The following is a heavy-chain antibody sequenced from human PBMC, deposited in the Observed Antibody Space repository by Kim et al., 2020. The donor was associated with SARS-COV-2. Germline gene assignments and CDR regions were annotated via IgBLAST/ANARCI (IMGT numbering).Heavy chain of an antibody. D-gene: IGHD1-26*01. CDR3: ASLVGATRGVWYYYYAMDV. J-gene: IGHJ6*02. CDR2: IYYSGST. Sequence: SETLSLTRTVSGGSISSYYWSWIRQPPGKGLEWIGYIYYSGSTNYNPSLKSRVTISVDTSKNQFSLKLSSVTAADTAVYYCASLVGATRGVWYYYYAMDVWGQGTTVTVSS. V-gene: IGHV4-59*01. CDR1: GGSISSYY.